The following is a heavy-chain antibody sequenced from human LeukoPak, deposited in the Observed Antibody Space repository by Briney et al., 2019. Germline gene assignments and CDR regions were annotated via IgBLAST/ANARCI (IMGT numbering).Heavy chain of an antibody. Sequence: GASVKVSCKASGGTFSSYAISWVRQAPGQGLEWMGGIIPIFGTANYAQKFQGRVTITADESTSTAYMELSSLRSEDTAVYYCARGRWLQLDDAFDIWGQGTMVTVSS. CDR2: IIPIFGTA. D-gene: IGHD5-24*01. J-gene: IGHJ3*02. V-gene: IGHV1-69*01. CDR1: GGTFSSYA. CDR3: ARGRWLQLDDAFDI.